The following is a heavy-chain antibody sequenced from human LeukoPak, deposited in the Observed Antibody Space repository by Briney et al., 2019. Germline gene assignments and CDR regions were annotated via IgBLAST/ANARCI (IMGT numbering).Heavy chain of an antibody. J-gene: IGHJ5*02. D-gene: IGHD2-21*02. V-gene: IGHV1-18*01. CDR3: ARSISYRSGDPGHNWFDP. CDR1: GCTFTSYG. Sequence: SVKVSCKASGCTFTSYGISWVRQAPGQGLEWMGWISAYNGNANYAQKLQGRVNMSTDTSTSTAYMELRSLRSDDTAVYYCARSISYRSGDPGHNWFDPWGQGTLVTVSS. CDR2: ISAYNGNA.